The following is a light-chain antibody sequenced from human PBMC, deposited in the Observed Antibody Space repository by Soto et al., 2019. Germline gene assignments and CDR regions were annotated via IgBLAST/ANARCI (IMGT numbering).Light chain of an antibody. J-gene: IGLJ3*02. CDR2: EVT. V-gene: IGLV2-14*01. CDR1: SSDVGAYKF. Sequence: QSVLTQPASVSGSPGQSITIFCTGTSSDVGAYKFVSWYRHHPGRAPQVMIYEVTNRPSGVSSRFSGSKSGNTASLTISGLQPEDEGDYYCSSYSRTSTPWVFGGGTKLTVL. CDR3: SSYSRTSTPWV.